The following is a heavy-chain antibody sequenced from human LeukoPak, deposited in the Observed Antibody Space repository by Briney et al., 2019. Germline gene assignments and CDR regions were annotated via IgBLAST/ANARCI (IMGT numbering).Heavy chain of an antibody. CDR1: GFTFSSYG. CDR3: AKDQGYDSSGYYTFALPGY. J-gene: IGHJ4*02. D-gene: IGHD3-22*01. V-gene: IGHV3-30*18. Sequence: GGSLRLSCAASGFTFSSYGMHWVRQAPGEGLEWVAVISYDGSNKYYADSVKGRFTISRDNSKNTLYLQMNSLRAEDTAVYYCAKDQGYDSSGYYTFALPGYWGQGTLVTVSS. CDR2: ISYDGSNK.